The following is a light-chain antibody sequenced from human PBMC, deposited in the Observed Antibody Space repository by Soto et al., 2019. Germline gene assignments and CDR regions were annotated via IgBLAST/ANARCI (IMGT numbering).Light chain of an antibody. J-gene: IGKJ4*01. CDR1: QGIGST. V-gene: IGKV3-15*01. CDR3: QRYNSWPLT. CDR2: GAS. Sequence: EIVMTQSPATLSVSPGERATLSCRASQGIGSTLAWYQQKPGQTPKLLIYGASTRATGVPARFSGGGSGTEFTLTINSLQSEDFAVYYCQRYNSWPLTFDGGTKVEIK.